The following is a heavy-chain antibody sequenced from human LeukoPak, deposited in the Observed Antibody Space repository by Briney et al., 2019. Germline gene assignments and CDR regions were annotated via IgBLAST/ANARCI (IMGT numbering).Heavy chain of an antibody. CDR3: ASVPPTYDFWSGYYMYYYMDV. V-gene: IGHV3-7*01. Sequence: PGESLRLSCAASGFTFSSYWMSWVRQAPGKGLEWVANIKQDGSEKYYVDSVKGRFTISRDNAKNSLYLQMNSLRAEDTAVYYCASVPPTYDFWSGYYMYYYMDVWGKGTTVTVSS. J-gene: IGHJ6*03. CDR1: GFTFSSYW. CDR2: IKQDGSEK. D-gene: IGHD3-3*01.